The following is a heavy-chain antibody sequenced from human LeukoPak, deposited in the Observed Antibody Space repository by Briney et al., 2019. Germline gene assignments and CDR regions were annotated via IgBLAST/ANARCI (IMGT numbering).Heavy chain of an antibody. CDR2: IIPIFGTA. J-gene: IGHJ4*02. V-gene: IGHV1-69*01. Sequence: ASVKVSCKASGGTFSSYAISWVRQAPGQGLEWMGGIIPIFGTANYAQKFQGRVTITADESTSTAYMELSSLRSEDTAVYYCASRWFPYSGYDCWGQGTLVTVSS. CDR3: ASRWFPYSGYDC. D-gene: IGHD5-12*01. CDR1: GGTFSSYA.